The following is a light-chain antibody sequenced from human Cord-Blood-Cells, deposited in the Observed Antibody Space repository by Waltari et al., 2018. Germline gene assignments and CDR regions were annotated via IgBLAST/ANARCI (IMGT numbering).Light chain of an antibody. CDR1: RSDVGGYNY. V-gene: IGLV2-14*03. CDR2: DVS. Sequence: QSALTQPDSVSGSPGQSITISCPGTRSDVGGYNYAPWYQQPPGKAPKLMIYDVSNRPSGVSNRFSGSKSGNTASLTISGLQAEDEADYYCSSYTSSSTLVFGTGTKVTVL. CDR3: SSYTSSSTLV. J-gene: IGLJ1*01.